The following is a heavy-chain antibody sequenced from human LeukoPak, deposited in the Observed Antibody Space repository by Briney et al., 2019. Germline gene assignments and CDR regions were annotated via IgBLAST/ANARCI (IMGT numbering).Heavy chain of an antibody. D-gene: IGHD6-19*01. J-gene: IGHJ4*02. CDR2: INPNSGGT. Sequence: ASVKVSCKASGYTFTGYYMHWVRQAPGQGLEWMGWINPNSGGTNYAQKFQGRVTMTRDTSISTAYMELSRLRSGDTAVYYCAREVAVAGPLFDYWGQGTLVTVSS. V-gene: IGHV1-2*02. CDR3: AREVAVAGPLFDY. CDR1: GYTFTGYY.